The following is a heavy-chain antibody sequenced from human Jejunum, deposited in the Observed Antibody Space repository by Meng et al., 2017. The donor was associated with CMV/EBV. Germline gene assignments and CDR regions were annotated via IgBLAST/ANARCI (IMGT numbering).Heavy chain of an antibody. CDR1: GYTFTGYY. D-gene: IGHD5-12*01. CDR3: ATSSSGFDFWTDY. Sequence: KASGYTFTGYYMHWVRQAPGQGPEWMGWINPNSGDTTYAQQFQGRVTMTRDTSISTAYMELSSLRSDDTAVYYCATSSSGFDFWTDYWGQGTLVTVSS. J-gene: IGHJ4*02. V-gene: IGHV1-2*02. CDR2: INPNSGDT.